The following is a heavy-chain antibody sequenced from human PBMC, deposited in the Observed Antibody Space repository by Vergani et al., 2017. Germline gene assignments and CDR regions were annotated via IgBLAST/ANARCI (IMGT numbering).Heavy chain of an antibody. CDR3: GKDPWKMGIRDYYYYDYMDV. D-gene: IGHD1-1*01. V-gene: IGHV3-30*18. CDR2: ISYDGSNK. Sequence: QVQLVESGGGVVQPGRSLRLSCAASGFTFSSYGMHWVRQAPGKGLEWVAVISYDGSNKYYADSVKGRFTISRDNTKTTMYLKMNRLRAEDTAVYYCGKDPWKMGIRDYYYYDYMDVWGKGTTVTVSS. J-gene: IGHJ6*03. CDR1: GFTFSSYG.